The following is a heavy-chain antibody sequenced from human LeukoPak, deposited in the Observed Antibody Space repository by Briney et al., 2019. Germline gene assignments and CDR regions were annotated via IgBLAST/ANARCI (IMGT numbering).Heavy chain of an antibody. J-gene: IGHJ5*02. V-gene: IGHV1-8*01. CDR2: MNPNSGNT. D-gene: IGHD3-10*01. CDR3: ARGTYGLNNWFDP. Sequence: GASVKVSCKASGYTFTSYDINWVRQATGQGLEWMGWMNPNSGNTGYAQKFQGRVTMTRNTSISTAYMELSRLRSDDTAVYYCARGTYGLNNWFDPWGQGTLVTVSS. CDR1: GYTFTSYD.